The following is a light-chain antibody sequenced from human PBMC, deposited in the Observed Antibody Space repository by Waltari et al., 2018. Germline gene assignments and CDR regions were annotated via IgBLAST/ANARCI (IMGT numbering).Light chain of an antibody. CDR1: RRVTSHS. CDR2: GAS. V-gene: IGKV3-20*01. J-gene: IGKJ1*01. Sequence: EIVLTQSPGTLSLSPGESATLSCRASRRVTSHSLAWYQQKPGQAPRLLLHGASSRATDIPDRFSGSGSGTDFTLTINRLEPEDFAVYYCQQFGSSPFTFGQGTLVEL. CDR3: QQFGSSPFT.